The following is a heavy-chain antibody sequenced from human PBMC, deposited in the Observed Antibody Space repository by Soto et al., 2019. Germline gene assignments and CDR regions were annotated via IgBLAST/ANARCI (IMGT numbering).Heavy chain of an antibody. Sequence: QVQLVQSGAEVKKPGSSVKVSCKASGGTFSSYAISWVRQAPGQGLEWMGGIIPIFGTADYAQKFQGRVTITADEPTSTAYMDLSSLRSEDTAVYYCASQLTGYYYYYVMDVWGQVTTVTVSS. D-gene: IGHD7-27*01. CDR2: IIPIFGTA. J-gene: IGHJ6*02. CDR3: ASQLTGYYYYYVMDV. CDR1: GGTFSSYA. V-gene: IGHV1-69*12.